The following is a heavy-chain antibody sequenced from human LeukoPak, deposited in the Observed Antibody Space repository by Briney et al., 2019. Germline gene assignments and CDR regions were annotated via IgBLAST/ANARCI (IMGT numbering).Heavy chain of an antibody. Sequence: GGSLRLSCAASGFTFSDYYMSWIRQAPGKGLEWVSYISSSGSTIYYADSVKGRFTISRDNAKNSLYLQMNSLGAEDTAVYYCARDAPFYGYYYYYMDVWGKGTTVTISS. CDR3: ARDAPFYGYYYYYMDV. CDR2: ISSSGSTI. D-gene: IGHD3-10*01. CDR1: GFTFSDYY. V-gene: IGHV3-11*01. J-gene: IGHJ6*03.